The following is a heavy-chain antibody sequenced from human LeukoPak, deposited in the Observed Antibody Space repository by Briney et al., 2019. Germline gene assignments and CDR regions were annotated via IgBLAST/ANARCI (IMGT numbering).Heavy chain of an antibody. D-gene: IGHD3-22*01. V-gene: IGHV4-59*01. Sequence: SETLSLTCSVSGGSISRYYWSWIRQSPGKGLEWIGYIYSTGSTTYNPSLKSRVTISVDTSENQFSLKLTSVTAADTAVYYCARDYYDGIFYINRHGSWGPGILVTVSS. J-gene: IGHJ5*02. CDR2: IYSTGST. CDR1: GGSISRYY. CDR3: ARDYYDGIFYINRHGS.